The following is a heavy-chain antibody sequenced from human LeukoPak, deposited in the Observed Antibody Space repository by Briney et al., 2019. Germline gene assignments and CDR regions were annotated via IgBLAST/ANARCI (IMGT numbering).Heavy chain of an antibody. Sequence: SETLSLTCTVSGVSVSGFYWSWIRQSPGTGLGWIGHIYSTGSTTYNPSLKSRVTISLDTSKNQFSLKLSSVTAADTAVYYCARHYGPTTYILFWFDPWGQGTLVTVSS. CDR3: ARHYGPTTYILFWFDP. J-gene: IGHJ5*02. D-gene: IGHD4-11*01. CDR2: IYSTGST. CDR1: GVSVSGFY. V-gene: IGHV4-59*08.